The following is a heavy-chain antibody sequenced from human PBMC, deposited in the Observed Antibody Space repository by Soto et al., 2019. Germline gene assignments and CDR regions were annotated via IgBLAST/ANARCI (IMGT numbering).Heavy chain of an antibody. V-gene: IGHV4-39*01. CDR3: ARFSNYDILTGLLIGDDAFDI. CDR2: IYYSGST. CDR1: GGSISSSSYY. Sequence: QLQLQESGPGLVKPSETLSLTCTVSGGSISSSSYYWGWIRQPPGKGLEWIGSIYYSGSTSYNPSLKSRVTISVDTSKNQFSLKLSSVTAADTAVYYCARFSNYDILTGLLIGDDAFDIWGQGTMVTVSS. D-gene: IGHD3-9*01. J-gene: IGHJ3*02.